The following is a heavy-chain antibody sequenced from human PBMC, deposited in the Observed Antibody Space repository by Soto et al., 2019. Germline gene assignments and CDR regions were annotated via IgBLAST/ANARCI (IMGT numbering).Heavy chain of an antibody. CDR3: ARGPITMIVVVIKFDAFDI. CDR1: GGTFSSYA. Sequence: GASVKVSCKASGGTFSSYAISWVRQAPGQGLEWMGGIIPIFGTANYAQKFQGRVTITADESTSTAYMELSSLRSEDTAVYYCARGPITMIVVVIKFDAFDIRGQGTMVTVSS. D-gene: IGHD3-22*01. J-gene: IGHJ3*02. V-gene: IGHV1-69*13. CDR2: IIPIFGTA.